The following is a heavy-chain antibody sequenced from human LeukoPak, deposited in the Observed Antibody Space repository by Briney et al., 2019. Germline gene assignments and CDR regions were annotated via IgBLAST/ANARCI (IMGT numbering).Heavy chain of an antibody. D-gene: IGHD3-10*01. CDR2: ISGSGGST. CDR1: GFTFSSYA. J-gene: IGHJ4*02. V-gene: IGHV3-23*01. Sequence: GGSLRLSCAASGFTFSSYAMSWVRQAPGKGPEWVSAISGSGGSTYYADSVKGRFTISRDNSKNTLYLQMNSLRAEDTAVYYCAKCTGNNYRSMSPNDLESWGQGNLVTVSS. CDR3: AKCTGNNYRSMSPNDLES.